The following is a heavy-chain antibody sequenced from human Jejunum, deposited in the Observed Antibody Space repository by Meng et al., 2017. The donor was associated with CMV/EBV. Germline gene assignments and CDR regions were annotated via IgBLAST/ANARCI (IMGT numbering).Heavy chain of an antibody. Sequence: LTTSGVGVGWIRQPPGKALEWLALVYWDDDKRYNPSLKSRLTITRDTSKNQVVLTMTNMDPADTATYFCARSGGSTWYEEKNWFDPWGQGTLVTVSS. CDR2: VYWDDDK. J-gene: IGHJ5*02. D-gene: IGHD6-13*01. V-gene: IGHV2-5*02. CDR1: LTTSGVG. CDR3: ARSGGSTWYEEKNWFDP.